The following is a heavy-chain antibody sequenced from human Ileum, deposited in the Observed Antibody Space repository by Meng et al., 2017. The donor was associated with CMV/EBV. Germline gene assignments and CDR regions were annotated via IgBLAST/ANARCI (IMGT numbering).Heavy chain of an antibody. CDR2: INPSGDST. CDR3: ARDVSPGIVAAGYFDY. Sequence: QTFTRYYLHWVRQAPGQGLEWMGIINPSGDSTSYAQKFQGRVTMTRDTSTSTVYMELSSLRSDDTAVYYCARDVSPGIVAAGYFDYWGQGTLVTVSS. D-gene: IGHD6-13*01. CDR1: QTFTRYY. V-gene: IGHV1-46*01. J-gene: IGHJ4*02.